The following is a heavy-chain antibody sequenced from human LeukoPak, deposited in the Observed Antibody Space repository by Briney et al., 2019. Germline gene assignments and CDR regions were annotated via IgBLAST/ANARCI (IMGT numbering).Heavy chain of an antibody. CDR3: VYQVQGVVK. J-gene: IGHJ4*02. D-gene: IGHD3-3*01. Sequence: GGSLRLSCSASRFTFSNFVMHWVRQAPGKGLQYVSCISRDGATTYYADSVKGRFTISRDNSKNTLFVQMTSLRTEDTAVYYCVYQVQGVVKWGQGTLVTVSS. CDR1: RFTFSNFV. V-gene: IGHV3-64*05. CDR2: ISRDGATT.